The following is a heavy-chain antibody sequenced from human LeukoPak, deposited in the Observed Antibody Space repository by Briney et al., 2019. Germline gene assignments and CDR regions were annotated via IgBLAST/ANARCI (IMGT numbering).Heavy chain of an antibody. V-gene: IGHV3-7*01. CDR1: GFTFSTSW. D-gene: IGHD6-19*01. J-gene: IGHJ4*02. CDR3: ARDRGYSSFDY. CDR2: INPDGSEK. Sequence: GGSLTLSCAASGFTFSTSWMNWVRQAPGKGLGWVASINPDGSEKYSVDSVKGRFTISRDNAKNSLYLQMNNLRAEDTAVYYCARDRGYSSFDYWGQGTLVTVSS.